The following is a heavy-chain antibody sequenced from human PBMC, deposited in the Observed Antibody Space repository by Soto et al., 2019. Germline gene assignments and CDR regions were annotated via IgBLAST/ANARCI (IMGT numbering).Heavy chain of an antibody. V-gene: IGHV1-3*01. CDR1: GYTFTSYA. CDR3: ATLSGYCSSTSCYSTNWFDP. J-gene: IGHJ5*02. CDR2: INAGNGNT. D-gene: IGHD2-2*01. Sequence: GASVKVSCKASGYTFTSYAMHWVRQAPGQRLEWMGWINAGNGNTKYSQKFQGRVTITRDTSASTAYMELSSLRSEDTAVYYCATLSGYCSSTSCYSTNWFDPWGQGTQVTVSS.